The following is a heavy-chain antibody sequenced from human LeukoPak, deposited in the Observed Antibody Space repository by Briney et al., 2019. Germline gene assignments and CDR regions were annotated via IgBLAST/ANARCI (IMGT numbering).Heavy chain of an antibody. Sequence: GGSLRLSCAASGFTFSTYAMTWVRQAAGKGLEWFSVILGSGDITYYADSVKGRFTISRDNSKNTLYLQMNSLRAEDTAVYYCAHRTAFDSWGQGTLVTVSS. CDR1: GFTFSTYA. D-gene: IGHD1-14*01. J-gene: IGHJ4*02. CDR2: ILGSGDIT. CDR3: AHRTAFDS. V-gene: IGHV3-23*01.